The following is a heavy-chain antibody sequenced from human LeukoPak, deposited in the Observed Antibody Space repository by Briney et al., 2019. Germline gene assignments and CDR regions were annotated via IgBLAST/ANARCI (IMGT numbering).Heavy chain of an antibody. J-gene: IGHJ4*02. Sequence: SETLSLTCAVSGYSITSGYYWGWIRQPPGKGLEWIGSIYHSGTTYYSPSLKSRVTISVDTSKNQFSLKLTSVTAADTAVYYCAKDSSGYYSFNYWGQGTLVTVSS. CDR2: IYHSGTT. D-gene: IGHD3-22*01. V-gene: IGHV4-38-2*02. CDR1: GYSITSGYY. CDR3: AKDSSGYYSFNY.